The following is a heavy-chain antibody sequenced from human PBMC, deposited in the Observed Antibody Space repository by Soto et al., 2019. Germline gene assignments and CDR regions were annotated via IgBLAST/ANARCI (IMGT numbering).Heavy chain of an antibody. CDR3: ARGVGSGSYYNQYNWFDP. Sequence: ASVKVSCKAHGYPFTNYGISWVRQAPGQGLEWMGWISAYNGNTKYAQKLQGRVTMTTDTSTSTAYMELRSLRSDDTAVYYCARGVGSGSYYNQYNWFDPWGQGTLVTVSS. D-gene: IGHD3-10*01. J-gene: IGHJ5*02. V-gene: IGHV1-18*01. CDR1: GYPFTNYG. CDR2: ISAYNGNT.